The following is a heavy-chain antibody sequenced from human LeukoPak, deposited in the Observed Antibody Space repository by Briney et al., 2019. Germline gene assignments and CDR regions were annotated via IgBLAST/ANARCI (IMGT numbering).Heavy chain of an antibody. CDR2: IYYSGST. J-gene: IGHJ4*02. CDR3: VGSSKTFDY. V-gene: IGHV4-30-4*01. Sequence: SETLSLTCTVSGGSISSGDYYWSWIRQPPGKGLEWIGYIYYSGSTYYNPSLKSRVTISVDTSKNRFSLKLSSVTAADTAVYYCVGSSKTFDYWGQGTLVTVSS. CDR1: GGSISSGDYY. D-gene: IGHD2-15*01.